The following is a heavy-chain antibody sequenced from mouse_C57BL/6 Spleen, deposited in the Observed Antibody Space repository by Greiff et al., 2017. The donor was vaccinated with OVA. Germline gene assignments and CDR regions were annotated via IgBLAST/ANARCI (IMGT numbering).Heavy chain of an antibody. Sequence: QVQLQQSGAELVKPGASVKLSCKASGYTFTSYWMQWVKQRPGQGLEWIGEIDPSDSYTNYNQKFKGKATLTVDTSSSTAYMQLSSLTSEDSAVYYCARDYGSPYYYAMDYWGQGTSVTVSS. CDR1: GYTFTSYW. CDR2: IDPSDSYT. V-gene: IGHV1-50*01. J-gene: IGHJ4*01. CDR3: ARDYGSPYYYAMDY. D-gene: IGHD1-1*01.